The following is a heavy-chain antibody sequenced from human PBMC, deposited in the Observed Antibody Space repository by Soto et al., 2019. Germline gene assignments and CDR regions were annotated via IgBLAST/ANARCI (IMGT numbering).Heavy chain of an antibody. D-gene: IGHD5-12*01. CDR2: INPSGGST. CDR1: GYTFTSYY. J-gene: IGHJ4*02. Sequence: QVQLVQSGAEVKKPGASVKVSCKASGYTFTSYYMHWVRQAPGQGLEWMGIINPSGGSTSYAQKFQGRVTVARDTYTSTVYQELSSLRSEDTAVYYCARVSGGYKVPVIDYWGQGTLVTVSS. V-gene: IGHV1-46*01. CDR3: ARVSGGYKVPVIDY.